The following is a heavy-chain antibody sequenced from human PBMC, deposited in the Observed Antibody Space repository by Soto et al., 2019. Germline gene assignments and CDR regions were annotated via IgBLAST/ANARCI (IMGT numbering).Heavy chain of an antibody. CDR2: IYYSGST. CDR1: GGSISSGGYY. CDR3: ARAYGDYDRSIRGEYYYGMDV. Sequence: QVQLQESGPGLVKPSQTLSLTCTVSGGSISSGGYYWSWIRQHPGKGLEWIGYIYYSGSTYYNPSLKSRVTISVDTSKNQFSLKLSSVTAADTAVYYCARAYGDYDRSIRGEYYYGMDVWGQGTTVTVSS. J-gene: IGHJ6*02. V-gene: IGHV4-31*03. D-gene: IGHD4-17*01.